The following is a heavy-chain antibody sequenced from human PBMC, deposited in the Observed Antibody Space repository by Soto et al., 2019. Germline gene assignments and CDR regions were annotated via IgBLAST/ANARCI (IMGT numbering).Heavy chain of an antibody. V-gene: IGHV5-51*01. CDR2: IYPGDSDT. CDR1: GYSFTSYW. Sequence: GESLKISCKGSGYSFTSYWIGWVRQMPGKGLEWMGIIYPGDSDTRYSPSFQGQVTISADKSISTAYLQWSSLKASDTAMYYCAAYPGYCSGGSCPHYWGQGTLVTAPQ. D-gene: IGHD2-15*01. J-gene: IGHJ4*02. CDR3: AAYPGYCSGGSCPHY.